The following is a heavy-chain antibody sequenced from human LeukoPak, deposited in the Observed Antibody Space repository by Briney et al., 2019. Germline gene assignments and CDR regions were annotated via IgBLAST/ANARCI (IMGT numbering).Heavy chain of an antibody. V-gene: IGHV3-48*02. CDR3: ARDSRGYSSSWYGYYYGMDV. J-gene: IGHJ6*02. CDR1: GFTFSSYI. CDR2: ISSSSSTI. D-gene: IGHD6-13*01. Sequence: PGGSLRLSCAASGFTFSSYIMNWVRQAPGKGLEWVSYISSSSSTIYYADSVKGRFTISRDNAKNSLYLQMNSLRDEDTAVYYCARDSRGYSSSWYGYYYGMDVWGQGTTVTVSS.